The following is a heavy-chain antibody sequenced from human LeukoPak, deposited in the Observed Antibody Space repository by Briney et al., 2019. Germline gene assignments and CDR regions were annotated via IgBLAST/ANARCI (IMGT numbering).Heavy chain of an antibody. V-gene: IGHV3-74*03. CDR2: VSGDGTTT. J-gene: IGHJ5*02. CDR3: ARRVDATRWFDP. CDR1: GFTFSNYF. Sequence: GGSLRLSCAASGFTFSNYFMHWVRQAPGKGLVWVSRVSGDGTTTMYADSVKGRFTISRDNAKNTLYLQMNSLRDEDTAVYYCARRVDATRWFDPWGQGTLVAVSS. D-gene: IGHD2-15*01.